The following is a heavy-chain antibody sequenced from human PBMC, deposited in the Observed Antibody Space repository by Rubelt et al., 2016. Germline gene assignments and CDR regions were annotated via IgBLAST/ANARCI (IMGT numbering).Heavy chain of an antibody. D-gene: IGHD2/OR15-2a*01. V-gene: IGHV4-31*03. CDR3: AKNSSWRPWVDP. CDR1: GDSMKNGDFY. Sequence: QMKLQESGPRLVRPSQTLSLTCTVSGDSMKNGDFYWSWIRQVPGKGLEWIGNVYSIGTTDFNPSLKGRAAISSDTSRSHFSLDLDSVTVAATAVYFCAKNSSWRPWVDPWGPGILVAVSA. CDR2: VYSIGTT. J-gene: IGHJ5*01.